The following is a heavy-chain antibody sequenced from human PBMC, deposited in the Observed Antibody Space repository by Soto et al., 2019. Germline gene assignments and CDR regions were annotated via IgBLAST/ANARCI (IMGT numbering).Heavy chain of an antibody. CDR3: ARVVNDYDPYYFDY. Sequence: QVQLVQSGAEVKKPGSSVKVSCKASGGTFSSYTISWVRQAPGQGLEWMGRIIPILGIANYAQKFQGRVTITADKSTSTAYMELSSLRSEDTAVYYCARVVNDYDPYYFDYWGQGTRVTVSS. V-gene: IGHV1-69*02. D-gene: IGHD4-17*01. J-gene: IGHJ4*02. CDR2: IIPILGIA. CDR1: GGTFSSYT.